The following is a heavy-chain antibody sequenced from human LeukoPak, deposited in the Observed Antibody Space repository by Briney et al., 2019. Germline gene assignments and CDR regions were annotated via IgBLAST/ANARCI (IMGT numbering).Heavy chain of an antibody. J-gene: IGHJ4*02. D-gene: IGHD1-26*01. CDR2: ISYDGSNK. Sequence: PGRSLRLSCAASGFPFSSYAMHWVRQAPGKGLEWVAVISYDGSNKYYADSVKGRFTISRDNSKNTLYLQMNSLRAEDTAVYYCARDAEWELPADYWGQGNLVTVSS. V-gene: IGHV3-30-3*01. CDR1: GFPFSSYA. CDR3: ARDAEWELPADY.